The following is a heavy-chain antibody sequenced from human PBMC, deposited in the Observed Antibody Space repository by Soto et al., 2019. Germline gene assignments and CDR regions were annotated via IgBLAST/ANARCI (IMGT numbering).Heavy chain of an antibody. Sequence: SVKVSCKASGGTFSSYAIIWVRQAPGQGLEWMGGIIPIFGTANYVQKFQGRVTITADKSTSTAYMELSSLRSEDTAVYYCASNGYDILTGYPYYFDYWGQGTLVTVSS. V-gene: IGHV1-69*06. CDR2: IIPIFGTA. D-gene: IGHD3-9*01. CDR1: GGTFSSYA. J-gene: IGHJ4*02. CDR3: ASNGYDILTGYPYYFDY.